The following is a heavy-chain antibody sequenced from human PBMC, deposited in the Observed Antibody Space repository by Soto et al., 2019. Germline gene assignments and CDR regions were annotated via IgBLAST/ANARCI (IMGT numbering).Heavy chain of an antibody. CDR2: ISYDGSNK. CDR3: AKALLRYRYSGSYFSGAFDI. CDR1: GFTFSSYG. Sequence: GGSLRLSCAASGFTFSSYGMHWVRQAPGKGLEWVAVISYDGSNKYYADSVKGRFTISRDNSKDTLYLQMNSLRAEDTAVYYCAKALLRYRYSGSYFSGAFDIWGQGTMVTVSS. D-gene: IGHD1-26*01. J-gene: IGHJ3*02. V-gene: IGHV3-30*18.